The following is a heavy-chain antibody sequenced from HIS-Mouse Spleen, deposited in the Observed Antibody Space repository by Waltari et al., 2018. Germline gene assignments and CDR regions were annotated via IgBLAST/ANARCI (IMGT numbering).Heavy chain of an antibody. CDR1: GGSISSSSYY. CDR3: ARKRTASGWFDP. CDR2: IYYSGST. J-gene: IGHJ5*02. V-gene: IGHV4-39*01. D-gene: IGHD2-21*02. Sequence: QLQLQESGPGLVKPSETLSLTCTVSGGSISSSSYYWGWIRQPPGKGLEWIGIIYYSGSTYYTPSLKSRVTISVDTSKNQFSLKLSSVTAADTAVYYCARKRTASGWFDPWGQGTLVTVSS.